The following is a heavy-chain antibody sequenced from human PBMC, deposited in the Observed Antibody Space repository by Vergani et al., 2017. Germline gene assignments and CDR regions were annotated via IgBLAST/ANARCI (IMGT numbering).Heavy chain of an antibody. CDR2: IIPILGIA. V-gene: IGHV1-69*02. D-gene: IGHD2-15*01. J-gene: IGHJ3*02. CDR3: AREGIGDDAFDI. Sequence: QVQLVQSGAEVKKPGSSVKVSCKASGCTFSSYTISWVRQAPGQGLEWMGRIIPILGIANYAQKFQGRVTITADKSTSTAYMELSSLRSEDTAVYYCAREGIGDDAFDIWSEATIVTVSS. CDR1: GCTFSSYT.